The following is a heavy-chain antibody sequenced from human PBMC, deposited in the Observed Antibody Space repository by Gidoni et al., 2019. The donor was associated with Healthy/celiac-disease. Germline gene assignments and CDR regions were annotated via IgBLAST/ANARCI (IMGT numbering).Heavy chain of an antibody. D-gene: IGHD3-22*01. CDR1: GFTFSRYW. V-gene: IGHV3-7*01. CDR2: IQQDGSEK. CDR3: ARGYYYYDSRAFDL. J-gene: IGHJ2*01. Sequence: EVQLVESGGGLVQPGGSLRLSCAASGFTFSRYWMSWVGQAPGKGLEWVANIQQDGSEKYYVDSVKGRFTISRDNAKNSLYLQMNSLRAEDTAVYYCARGYYYYDSRAFDLWGRGTLVTVSS.